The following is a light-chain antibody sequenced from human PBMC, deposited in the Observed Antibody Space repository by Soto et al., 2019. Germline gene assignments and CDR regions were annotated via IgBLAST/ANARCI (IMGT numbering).Light chain of an antibody. CDR2: GAF. Sequence: IMLTQSPTTLSLSPGERATLSCRASPSVTNFLAWYQQKPGQAPRLLIYGAFNRATGIPARFSGSGSGTDFTLTISGLGPEDSAVYYCQQRNVWPPVTFGQGTRLEIK. CDR1: PSVTNF. J-gene: IGKJ5*01. V-gene: IGKV3-11*01. CDR3: QQRNVWPPVT.